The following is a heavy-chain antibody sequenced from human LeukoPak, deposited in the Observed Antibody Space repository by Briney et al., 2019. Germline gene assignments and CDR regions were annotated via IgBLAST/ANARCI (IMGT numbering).Heavy chain of an antibody. D-gene: IGHD3-10*01. J-gene: IGHJ6*03. CDR3: ARGKTGSYYSRSYYMDV. Sequence: GGSLRLSCAASGFTFSTYWMHWVRQAPGKGLVWVSRINDDGSSTNYADSVKGRFTISRDNAKNTLYLQMNSLRAEDTAVYYCARGKTGSYYSRSYYMDVWGKGTTVTISS. CDR1: GFTFSTYW. CDR2: INDDGSST. V-gene: IGHV3-74*01.